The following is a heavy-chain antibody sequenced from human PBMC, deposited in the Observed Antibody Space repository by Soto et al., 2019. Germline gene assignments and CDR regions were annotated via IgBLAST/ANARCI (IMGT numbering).Heavy chain of an antibody. V-gene: IGHV3-23*01. CDR3: VREGRGSFDF. CDR1: VFIFTNYA. CDR2: IGGRGNSA. J-gene: IGHJ3*01. D-gene: IGHD5-12*01. Sequence: PGGSLRLSCAASVFIFTNYAMNLVRQSPGKGLEWVSVIGGRGNSAYYADSVQGRFTISRDNSKNTLSLQMRSLTADDTAIYYCVREGRGSFDFWGRGTMVTVSS.